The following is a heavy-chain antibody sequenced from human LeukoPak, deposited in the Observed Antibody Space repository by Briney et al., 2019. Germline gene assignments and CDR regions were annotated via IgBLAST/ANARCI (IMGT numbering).Heavy chain of an antibody. CDR1: GFTFSDYA. Sequence: GGSLRLSCAASGFTFSDYAMHWVRQAPGKGLEWVAVISYDGSNKYYADSVKGRFTISRDNSKNTLYLQMNSLRTDDKAVYHCAKAGCSSTSCYTNCWGQGTLVTVSP. V-gene: IGHV3-30*18. CDR3: AKAGCSSTSCYTNC. D-gene: IGHD2-2*02. CDR2: ISYDGSNK. J-gene: IGHJ4*02.